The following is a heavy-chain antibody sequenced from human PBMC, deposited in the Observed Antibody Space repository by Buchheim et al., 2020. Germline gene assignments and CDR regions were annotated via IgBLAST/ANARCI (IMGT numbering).Heavy chain of an antibody. D-gene: IGHD3-10*01. CDR1: GFTFGDYA. CDR2: IRSESFGGTT. Sequence: EVQMVEAGGGLEQPGRSLRLSCTASGFTFGDYAVSWVRQAPGQGLEWVGFIRSESFGGTTEYAASVKDRFVISRADSKSIAYLHMDSLRTEDTAVYYCSRGYYGSGAWQFDFWGRGTL. CDR3: SRGYYGSGAWQFDF. J-gene: IGHJ2*01. V-gene: IGHV3-49*04.